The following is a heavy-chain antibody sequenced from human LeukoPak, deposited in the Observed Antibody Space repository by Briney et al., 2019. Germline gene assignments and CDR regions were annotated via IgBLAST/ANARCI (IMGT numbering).Heavy chain of an antibody. V-gene: IGHV3-23*01. CDR2: ISGSGGST. Sequence: GGSLRLSCAASGFTFSSYAMSWVRQAPGKGLEWVSAISGSGGSTYYADSVKGRFTISRDNSKNTLYLQMNSLRAEDTAVYYCASDMTYYYGMDVWGQGTTVTVSS. D-gene: IGHD3-9*01. J-gene: IGHJ6*02. CDR3: ASDMTYYYGMDV. CDR1: GFTFSSYA.